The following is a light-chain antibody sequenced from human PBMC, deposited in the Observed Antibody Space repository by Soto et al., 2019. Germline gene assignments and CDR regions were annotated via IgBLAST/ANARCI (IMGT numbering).Light chain of an antibody. Sequence: EIVLTQSPGTLSLSPGERATLSCRASLNVNSYLAWYQQKVGQAPRLLIYGASTRATGIPARFSGSGSGTDFTLIISSLQSEDFAVFYCQQYNEWPRTFGQGTKVDIK. V-gene: IGKV3-15*01. CDR1: LNVNSY. CDR3: QQYNEWPRT. J-gene: IGKJ1*01. CDR2: GAS.